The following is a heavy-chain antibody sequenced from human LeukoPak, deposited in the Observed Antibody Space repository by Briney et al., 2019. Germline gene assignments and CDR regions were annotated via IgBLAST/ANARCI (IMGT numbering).Heavy chain of an antibody. J-gene: IGHJ4*02. V-gene: IGHV3-33*06. CDR3: AKEEDNVIVTAAPFDY. D-gene: IGHD2-2*01. Sequence: GGSLRLSCAASGFIFRSYGMHWVRQAPGKGLEGVAVIWYDGSNQNYADSVKGRFTISRDNAKNTLYLRMNSLRDEDTAVYYCAKEEDNVIVTAAPFDYGGEGTLVTVSS. CDR1: GFIFRSYG. CDR2: IWYDGSNQ.